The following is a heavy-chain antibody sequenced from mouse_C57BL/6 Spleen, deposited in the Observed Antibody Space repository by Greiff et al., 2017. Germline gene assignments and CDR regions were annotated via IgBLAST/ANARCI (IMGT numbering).Heavy chain of an antibody. V-gene: IGHV1-19*01. Sequence: VQLQQSGPVLVKPGASVKMSCKASGYTFTDYYMNWVKQSHGKSLEWIGVINPYNGGTSYNQKFKGKATLTVDKSSSTAYMELNSLTSEDSAVYYCARVGVEGPYYAMDYWGQGTSVTVSS. CDR3: ARVGVEGPYYAMDY. CDR2: INPYNGGT. D-gene: IGHD1-3*01. J-gene: IGHJ4*01. CDR1: GYTFTDYY.